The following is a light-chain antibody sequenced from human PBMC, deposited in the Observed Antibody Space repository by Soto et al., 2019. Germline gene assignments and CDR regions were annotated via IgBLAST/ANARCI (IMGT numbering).Light chain of an antibody. CDR2: GAS. Sequence: EIVMTQSPATLSVSPGERATLSCRASQSVSSNLAWYQQKPGQAPRLLIYGASRRATGIPARFSGSGSGTEFTLTISSLQSEDFAVYYCQQYNNWPLTFGGGTKVDIK. CDR3: QQYNNWPLT. J-gene: IGKJ4*01. V-gene: IGKV3-15*01. CDR1: QSVSSN.